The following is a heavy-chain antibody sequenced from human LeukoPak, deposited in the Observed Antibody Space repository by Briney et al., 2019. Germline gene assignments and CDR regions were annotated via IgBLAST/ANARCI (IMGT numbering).Heavy chain of an antibody. CDR1: GFAVSSNY. CDR2: FYSGGST. V-gene: IGHV3-66*01. CDR3: ARDGRVEYDFWSDPLLHYMDV. Sequence: GGSLRLSCAASGFAVSSNYMNWVRQAPGKGLEWLSVFYSGGSTDYADSVKGRFTMSRDNSKNTLYPQMNSLRAEDTAVYYCARDGRVEYDFWSDPLLHYMDVWGKGTTVTVSS. J-gene: IGHJ6*03. D-gene: IGHD3-3*01.